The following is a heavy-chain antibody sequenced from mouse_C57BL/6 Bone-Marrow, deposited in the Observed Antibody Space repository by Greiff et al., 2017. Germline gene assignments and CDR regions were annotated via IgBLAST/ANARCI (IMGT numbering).Heavy chain of an antibody. V-gene: IGHV5-9-1*02. D-gene: IGHD1-1*01. CDR3: TRDDYGRYYAMDY. J-gene: IGHJ4*01. CDR2: ISSGGDYI. Sequence: EVKLMESGEGLVKPGGSLKLSCAASGFTFSSYAMSWVRQTPEKRLEWVAYISSGGDYIYYADTVKGRFTISRDNARNTLDLQMSSLKSEDTAMYYCTRDDYGRYYAMDYWGQGTSVTVSS. CDR1: GFTFSSYA.